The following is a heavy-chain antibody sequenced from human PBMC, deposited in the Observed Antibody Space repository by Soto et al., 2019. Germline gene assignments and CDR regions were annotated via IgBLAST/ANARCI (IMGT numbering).Heavy chain of an antibody. V-gene: IGHV1-18*01. Sequence: VASVKVSCKASGYSFTSYGISWVRQAPGQGLEWMGWISAYNGNTNYAQKLQGRVTMTTDTSTSTAYMELRSLRSDDTAVYYCARGLLLWFGEQQSVGAFDIWGQGTMVTVSS. CDR3: ARGLLLWFGEQQSVGAFDI. D-gene: IGHD3-10*01. CDR2: ISAYNGNT. J-gene: IGHJ3*02. CDR1: GYSFTSYG.